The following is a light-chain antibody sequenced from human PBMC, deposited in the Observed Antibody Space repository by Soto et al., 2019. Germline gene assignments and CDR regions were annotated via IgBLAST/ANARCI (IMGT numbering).Light chain of an antibody. Sequence: PGERATLSCRASQRVSSSYLAWYQQKPGQAPRLLIYGASRRATGVPDRFSGRGSGTDFTLTINSLEPEDFAVYYCQQYGSSPRTFGQGTKVEVK. CDR1: QRVSSSY. J-gene: IGKJ1*01. CDR3: QQYGSSPRT. CDR2: GAS. V-gene: IGKV3-20*01.